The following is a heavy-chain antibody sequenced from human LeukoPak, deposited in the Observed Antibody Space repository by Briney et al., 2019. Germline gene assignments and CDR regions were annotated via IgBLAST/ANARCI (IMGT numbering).Heavy chain of an antibody. J-gene: IGHJ5*02. CDR1: GSRFTSYW. CDR3: ARLLVVAATNWFDL. V-gene: IGHV5-51*01. D-gene: IGHD2-15*01. CDR2: IYPGDSDT. Sequence: GAPLKISCKGSGSRFTSYWIGWVRQMPGKGLGWMGIIYPGDSDTRYSPSFQGQVTISADKSLSTAYLQWSRLKASDTAMYYCARLLVVAATNWFDLWGQGTLVTVSS.